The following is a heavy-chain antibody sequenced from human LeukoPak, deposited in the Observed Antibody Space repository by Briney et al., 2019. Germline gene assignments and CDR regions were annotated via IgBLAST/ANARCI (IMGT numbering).Heavy chain of an antibody. J-gene: IGHJ4*02. D-gene: IGHD1-26*01. Sequence: PGGSLRLSCAASGFTVSNNYMNWVRQAPGKGLEWVSLIYSGGSTHYADSVKGRFTISRDNSKNALYLQMNSLRAEDTAVYYCARDRRKGAVYYFDYWGQGTLVTVSS. CDR2: IYSGGST. CDR3: ARDRRKGAVYYFDY. V-gene: IGHV3-53*01. CDR1: GFTVSNNY.